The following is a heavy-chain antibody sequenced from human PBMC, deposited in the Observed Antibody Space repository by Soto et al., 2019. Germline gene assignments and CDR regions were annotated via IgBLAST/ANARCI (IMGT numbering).Heavy chain of an antibody. D-gene: IGHD3-16*01. J-gene: IGHJ4*02. CDR1: GFTVSNNY. Sequence: EEQLVESGGDLVQPGGSLRLSCAASGFTVSNNYMSWVRQAPGKGLEWVSLIYSGGSTYYAYSVKGRFTISRDSSKNTLYLKMNSLRAEDTAMYYCAAYSHKGYWGQGTLVTVSS. CDR2: IYSGGST. CDR3: AAYSHKGY. V-gene: IGHV3-66*01.